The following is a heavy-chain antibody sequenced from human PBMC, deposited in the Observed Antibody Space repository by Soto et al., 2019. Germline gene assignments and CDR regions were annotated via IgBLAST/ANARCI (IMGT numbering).Heavy chain of an antibody. D-gene: IGHD4-17*01. CDR2: LSGSGGST. CDR1: GFPFNRYA. V-gene: IGHV3-23*01. Sequence: GGSLRLSCAVSGFPFNRYAISWVRQAQGKGLDGVSGLSGSGGSTYYAETVKGRFTNTRDNSKTTLYLQMNSLRAEDTALYYCEKATLLYGHFDYWGQGTLVTVSS. J-gene: IGHJ4*02. CDR3: EKATLLYGHFDY.